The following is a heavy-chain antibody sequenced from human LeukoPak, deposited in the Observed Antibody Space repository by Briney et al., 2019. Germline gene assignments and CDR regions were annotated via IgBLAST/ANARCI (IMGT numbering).Heavy chain of an antibody. CDR2: IYPNDSDT. CDR3: ASSIIRGGYYYYMDV. V-gene: IGHV5-51*01. Sequence: GESLKISCKGSGYNFTTYWIGWVRQMPGKGLEWMGIIYPNDSDTRYSPSFQGQVTISADKSISTAYLQWSSLKASDTATYYCASSIIRGGYYYYMDVWGKGTTVTVAS. D-gene: IGHD3-10*01. J-gene: IGHJ6*03. CDR1: GYNFTTYW.